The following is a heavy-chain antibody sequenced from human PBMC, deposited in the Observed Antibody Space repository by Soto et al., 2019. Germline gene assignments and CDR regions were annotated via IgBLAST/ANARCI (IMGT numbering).Heavy chain of an antibody. CDR2: IYYGGST. D-gene: IGHD3-16*01. CDR3: GREGGDNWFDP. CDR1: GGSISSGDYY. Sequence: SETLSLTCTVSGGSISSGDYYWSWIRQPPGKGLEWIGYIYYGGSTFYNPSLKNRVTISLDTSKIQFSLKLSSVTAADTAVYYCGREGGDNWFDPWGQGTLVTVSS. J-gene: IGHJ5*02. V-gene: IGHV4-30-4*01.